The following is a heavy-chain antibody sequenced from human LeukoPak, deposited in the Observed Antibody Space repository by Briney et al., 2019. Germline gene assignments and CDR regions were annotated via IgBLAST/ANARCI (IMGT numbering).Heavy chain of an antibody. CDR1: GFTFSSYA. V-gene: IGHV3-23*01. Sequence: GGSLRLSCAASGFTFSSYAMSWVRQAPGKRLEWVSAISGSGGSTYYADSVKGRFTISRDNSKNTLYLQMNSLRAEDTAVYYCAKGPGSGSYWGDDAFDIWGQGTMVTVSS. CDR2: ISGSGGST. D-gene: IGHD1-26*01. J-gene: IGHJ3*02. CDR3: AKGPGSGSYWGDDAFDI.